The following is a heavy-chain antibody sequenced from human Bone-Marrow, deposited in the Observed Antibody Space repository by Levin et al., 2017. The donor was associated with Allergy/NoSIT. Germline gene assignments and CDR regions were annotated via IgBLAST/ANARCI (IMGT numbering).Heavy chain of an antibody. CDR2: INPNSGDT. CDR3: ARGLEYSGLP. D-gene: IGHD5-12*01. Sequence: GESLKISCKTSGYTFTSYNVYWVRQAPGQGLEWMGYINPNSGDTGYAQKFQGRVTLTRNSSINTAYMELSGLRSEDTAMYYCARGLEYSGLPWGQGTLVTVSS. CDR1: GYTFTSYN. J-gene: IGHJ5*02. V-gene: IGHV1-8*01.